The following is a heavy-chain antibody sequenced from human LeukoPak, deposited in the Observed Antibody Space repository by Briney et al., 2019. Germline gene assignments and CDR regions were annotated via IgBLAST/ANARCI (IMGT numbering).Heavy chain of an antibody. CDR2: IYYTGRT. CDR1: GGPISVDY. Sequence: SETLSLTCIVSGGPISVDYWNWIRQAPGKGLEWIGYIYYTGRTKYNPSLASRLTISIDTSKNQFSLKLSSVTAADTAVYYCASLNYYDSSGGSYAFDIWGQGTMVTVSS. CDR3: ASLNYYDSSGGSYAFDI. V-gene: IGHV4-59*12. D-gene: IGHD3-22*01. J-gene: IGHJ3*02.